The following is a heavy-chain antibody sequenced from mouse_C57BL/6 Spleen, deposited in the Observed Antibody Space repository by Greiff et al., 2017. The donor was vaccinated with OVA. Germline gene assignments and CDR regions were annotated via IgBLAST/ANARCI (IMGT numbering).Heavy chain of an antibody. J-gene: IGHJ4*01. CDR2: IDPSDSYT. D-gene: IGHD2-2*01. CDR1: GYTFTSYW. V-gene: IGHV1-69*01. Sequence: VQLQQSGAELVMPGASVKLSCKASGYTFTSYWMHWVKQRPGQGLEWIGEIDPSDSYTNYNQKFKGKSTLTVDKSSSTAYMQLSSLTSEDSAVYYCARRLPHYYAMDYWGQGTSVTVSS. CDR3: ARRLPHYYAMDY.